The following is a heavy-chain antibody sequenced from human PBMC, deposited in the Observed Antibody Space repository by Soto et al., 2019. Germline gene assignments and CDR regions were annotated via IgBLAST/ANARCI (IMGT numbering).Heavy chain of an antibody. CDR3: VRADWHRFDH. CDR2: ISGGASDK. J-gene: IGHJ4*02. V-gene: IGHV3-7*01. CDR1: GFMFSAYW. D-gene: IGHD2-21*01. Sequence: EVQLVESGGGLVQPGGSLRLSCEASGFMFSAYWMSWVRQDPRKGLEWVATISGGASDKFYVDSVKGRVTISRDDAKNSLYLQMNSLRDEDTAVYYCVRADWHRFDHWGQGTVVTVSS.